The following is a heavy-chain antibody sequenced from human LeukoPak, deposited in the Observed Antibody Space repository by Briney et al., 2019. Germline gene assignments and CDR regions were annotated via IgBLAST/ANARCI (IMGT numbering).Heavy chain of an antibody. V-gene: IGHV3-30*03. CDR3: ARERVAVAGIAGGYFDL. J-gene: IGHJ2*01. CDR1: GFTFSSYG. D-gene: IGHD6-19*01. Sequence: GGSLRLSCAASGFTFSSYGMHWVRQAPGKGLEWVAVISYDGSNKYYADSVKGRFTISRDNSKNTLYLQMNSLRAEDTAVYYCARERVAVAGIAGGYFDLWGRGTLVTVSS. CDR2: ISYDGSNK.